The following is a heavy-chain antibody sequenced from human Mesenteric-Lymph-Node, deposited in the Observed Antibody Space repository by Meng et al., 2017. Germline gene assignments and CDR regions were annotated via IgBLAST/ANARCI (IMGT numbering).Heavy chain of an antibody. V-gene: IGHV3-7*01. Sequence: GESLKISCAASGFTFSSYWMSWVRQAPGKGLECVAHIKQDGSEKYYVDSVKGRFTISRDNAKNSLYLQMNSLRAEDTAVYYCARVRSQMVGYSYGYAGFDPWGQGTLVTVSS. D-gene: IGHD5-18*01. CDR3: ARVRSQMVGYSYGYAGFDP. CDR2: IKQDGSEK. J-gene: IGHJ5*02. CDR1: GFTFSSYW.